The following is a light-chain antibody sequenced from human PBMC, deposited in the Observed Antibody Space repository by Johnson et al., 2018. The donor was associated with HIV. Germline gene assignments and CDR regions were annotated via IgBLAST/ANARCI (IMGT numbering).Light chain of an antibody. Sequence: QSMLTQPPSVSAAPGQKVTISCSGSTSNIGNNYVSWYQHLPGTAPKLLICENNKRPSGIPYRFSGSKSGTSATLGITGLQTGDEADYYCGTWDSSLSAHYGFGTGTKSPVL. CDR3: GTWDSSLSAHYG. CDR2: ENN. V-gene: IGLV1-51*02. J-gene: IGLJ1*01. CDR1: TSNIGNNY.